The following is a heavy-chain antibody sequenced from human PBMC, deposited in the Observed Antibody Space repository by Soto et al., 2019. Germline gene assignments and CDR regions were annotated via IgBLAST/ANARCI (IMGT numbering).Heavy chain of an antibody. V-gene: IGHV4-59*08. CDR2: IYYSGST. CDR3: ARVPDR. Sequence: SETRCLTCTVSGGSISSYYWSWIRQPPGKGLEWIGYIYYSGSTNYNPSLKSRVTISVDTSKNQFSLKLSSVTAADTAVYYCARVPDRWGQGTLVTVSS. J-gene: IGHJ5*02. CDR1: GGSISSYY. D-gene: IGHD2-2*01.